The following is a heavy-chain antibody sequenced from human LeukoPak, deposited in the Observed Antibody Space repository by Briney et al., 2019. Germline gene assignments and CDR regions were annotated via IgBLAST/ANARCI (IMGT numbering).Heavy chain of an antibody. Sequence: GGSLGLSCAASGFTLSNFWMSWVRQAPGKGLEWVANIKQDGSDKYYLDSVKGRFSISRDNAKNSLYLQMNSLRAEDTAVYYCARDERLFQSAYWGQGTLVTVSS. J-gene: IGHJ4*02. CDR1: GFTLSNFW. CDR3: ARDERLFQSAY. CDR2: IKQDGSDK. V-gene: IGHV3-7*04. D-gene: IGHD3-3*01.